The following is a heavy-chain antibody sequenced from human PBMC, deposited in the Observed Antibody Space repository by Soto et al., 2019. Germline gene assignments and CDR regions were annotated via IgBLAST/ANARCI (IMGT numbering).Heavy chain of an antibody. CDR1: GFTFSSYA. CDR2: ISGSGGST. CDR3: PPLYYDFWSGLVVRHYYYGMDV. D-gene: IGHD3-3*01. J-gene: IGHJ6*02. Sequence: GGSLRLSCAASGFTFSSYAMSWVRQAPGKGLEWVSSISGSGGSTYYADSVKGRLTISRDNSKNTLYLQMNSLSAEDTAVYYCPPLYYDFWSGLVVRHYYYGMDVWGQGTTVTVSS. V-gene: IGHV3-23*01.